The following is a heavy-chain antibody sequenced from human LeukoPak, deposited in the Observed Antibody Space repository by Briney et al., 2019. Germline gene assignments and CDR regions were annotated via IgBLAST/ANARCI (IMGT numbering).Heavy chain of an antibody. D-gene: IGHD2-15*01. CDR3: ARHQPADHFFDY. V-gene: IGHV4-38-2*01. Sequence: SETLSLTCAVSGYSISRGYYWGWIRPRPGKGLEWIGSIYHSGSTFYNPSLKTRVTIPVDTYKNQFSLKLRSVTAADTVVYYCARHQPADHFFDYWGQGTLVTVSS. CDR2: IYHSGST. J-gene: IGHJ4*02. CDR1: GYSISRGYY.